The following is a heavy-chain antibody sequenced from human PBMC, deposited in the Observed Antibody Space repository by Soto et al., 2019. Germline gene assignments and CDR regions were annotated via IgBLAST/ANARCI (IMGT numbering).Heavy chain of an antibody. CDR2: INHSGST. J-gene: IGHJ5*02. V-gene: IGHV4-34*01. Sequence: SETLSLTCPVYGGSFHRYYWSGIPQPPGMSLAWIGEINHSGSTNYIPTFKSRVSISVDTSKNQVSLQLSSVSAANTAVYYCAKGPQAGYYDSGTFYSSVPWGQGTLVTVSS. CDR1: GGSFHRYY. D-gene: IGHD3-10*01. CDR3: AKGPQAGYYDSGTFYSSVP.